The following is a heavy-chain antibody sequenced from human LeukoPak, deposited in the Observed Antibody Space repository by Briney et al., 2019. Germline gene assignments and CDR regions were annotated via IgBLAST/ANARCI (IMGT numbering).Heavy chain of an antibody. CDR3: ASKSTDHGELRFDY. V-gene: IGHV4-59*01. D-gene: IGHD4-17*01. CDR1: GGSISSYY. CDR2: IYYSGTT. J-gene: IGHJ4*02. Sequence: SETLSLTCTVSGGSISSYYWSWIRQPPGKGLEWIGYIYYSGTTNYNPSLKSRVTISVDTSKNQFSLKVNSVTAADTGVYYCASKSTDHGELRFDYWGQGTLVTVSS.